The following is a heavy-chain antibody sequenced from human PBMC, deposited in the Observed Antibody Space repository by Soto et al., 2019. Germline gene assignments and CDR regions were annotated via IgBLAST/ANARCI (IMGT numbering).Heavy chain of an antibody. V-gene: IGHV4-31*03. J-gene: IGHJ4*02. Sequence: SETLSLTCTVSGGSISNGGYYWSWIRQHPGKGLEWIGYIYYSGSTYYNQSLKSRVTISVDTSKNQFSLKLSSVTAADTAVYYCARRYGSSFDYWGQGTLVTVSS. CDR3: ARRYGSSFDY. D-gene: IGHD6-13*01. CDR2: IYYSGST. CDR1: GGSISNGGYY.